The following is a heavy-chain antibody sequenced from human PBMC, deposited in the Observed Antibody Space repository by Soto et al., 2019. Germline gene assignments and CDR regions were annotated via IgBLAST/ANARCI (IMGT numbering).Heavy chain of an antibody. Sequence: PGGSLRLSCAASGFTVSSNYMSWVRQAPGKGLEWVSVIYSGGSTYYADSVKGRFTISRDNAKNSLYLQMNSLRAEDTAVYYCARVFDFWSGYYLFDYWGQGTLVTVSS. V-gene: IGHV3-53*01. CDR1: GFTVSSNY. J-gene: IGHJ4*02. CDR2: IYSGGST. CDR3: ARVFDFWSGYYLFDY. D-gene: IGHD3-3*01.